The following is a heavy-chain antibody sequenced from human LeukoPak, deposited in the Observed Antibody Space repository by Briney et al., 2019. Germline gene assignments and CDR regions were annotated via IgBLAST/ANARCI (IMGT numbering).Heavy chain of an antibody. V-gene: IGHV3-21*01. CDR1: GFTFSTYA. Sequence: GGSLRLSCAASGFTFSTYAMNWIRQAPGKGLEWVSSISSTGTYIYYGDLVEGRFTISRDNAKNSLYLQMNSLRAEDTAVYYCARGVGNFRYFFDYWGQGTLVTVSS. CDR2: ISSTGTYI. CDR3: ARGVGNFRYFFDY. J-gene: IGHJ4*02. D-gene: IGHD2/OR15-2a*01.